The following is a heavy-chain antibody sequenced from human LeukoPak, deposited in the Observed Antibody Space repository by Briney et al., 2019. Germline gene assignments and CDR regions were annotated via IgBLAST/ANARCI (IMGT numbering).Heavy chain of an antibody. CDR1: GGSFSGYY. Sequence: TETLSLTCAVYGGSFSGYYWSWISQPPGKGLEWIGEINHSGSTNYNPSLKSRVTISVDTSKNQFSLKLSSVTAADTAVYYCAGYCSGGSCYSYGYYGMDVWGKGTTVTVSS. J-gene: IGHJ6*04. D-gene: IGHD2-15*01. V-gene: IGHV4-34*01. CDR2: INHSGST. CDR3: AGYCSGGSCYSYGYYGMDV.